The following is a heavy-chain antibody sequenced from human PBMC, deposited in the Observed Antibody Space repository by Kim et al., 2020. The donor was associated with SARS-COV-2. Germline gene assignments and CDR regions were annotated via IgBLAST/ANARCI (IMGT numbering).Heavy chain of an antibody. CDR3: ARLGAYGGDY. Sequence: SETLSLTCAVYGGSFSGYYWSWIRQPPGKGLEWIGEINHSGSTNYNPSLKSRVTISVDTSKNQFSLKLSSVTAADTAVYYCARLGAYGGDYWGQGTLGTV. V-gene: IGHV4-34*01. D-gene: IGHD3-16*01. J-gene: IGHJ4*02. CDR1: GGSFSGYY. CDR2: INHSGST.